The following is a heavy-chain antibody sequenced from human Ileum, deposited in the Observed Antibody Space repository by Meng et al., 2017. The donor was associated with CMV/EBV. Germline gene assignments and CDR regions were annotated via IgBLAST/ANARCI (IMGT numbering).Heavy chain of an antibody. CDR2: INSDGSTT. J-gene: IGHJ3*02. V-gene: IGHV3-74*01. Sequence: GGSLRLSCAASGFTFSSYWMHWVRQAPGKGLVWVSRINSDGSTTSYADSVKGRFTISRDNAKNSLFLQMNSLRAEDTAVYYCAREHQYSDSSRDAFDIWGQGAMVTVSS. CDR3: AREHQYSDSSRDAFDI. CDR1: GFTFSSYW. D-gene: IGHD6-6*01.